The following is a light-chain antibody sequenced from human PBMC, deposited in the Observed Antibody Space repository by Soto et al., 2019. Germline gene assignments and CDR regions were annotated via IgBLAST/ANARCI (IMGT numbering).Light chain of an antibody. CDR3: QSYDSSLSGSMV. CDR1: SSNIGAGCD. CDR2: GNS. V-gene: IGLV1-40*01. Sequence: QSVLTQPPSVSGAPGQRVTISCTGSSSNIGAGCDVHWYQQLPGTAPKLLIYGNSNRPSGVPDRFSGSKSGTSASLAITGLQAEDEADYYCQSYDSSLSGSMVFGGGTKLTVL. J-gene: IGLJ2*01.